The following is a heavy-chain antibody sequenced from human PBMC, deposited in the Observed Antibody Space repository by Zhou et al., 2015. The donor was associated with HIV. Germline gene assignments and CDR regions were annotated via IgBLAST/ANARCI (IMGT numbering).Heavy chain of an antibody. Sequence: QEQLVQSGTEVKKPGSSVKVSCKASGGTFSGSEISWVRQAPGQGLEWMGKIIPMFEIEDYAQKFRGRLTITADKSTSAAYMELSSLRSEDAAVYYCARSSGNYDYAFDIWGLGTNLFVSS. CDR1: GGTFSGSE. J-gene: IGHJ3*02. CDR3: ARSSGNYDYAFDI. CDR2: IIPMFEIE. D-gene: IGHD3-22*01. V-gene: IGHV1-69*09.